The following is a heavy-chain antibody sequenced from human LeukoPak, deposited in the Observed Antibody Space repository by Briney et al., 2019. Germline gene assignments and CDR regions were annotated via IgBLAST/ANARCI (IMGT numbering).Heavy chain of an antibody. CDR2: ISSRGDST. Sequence: PGGSLRLSCAASGFIFSNYAMSWVRQVPGRGLEWVSTISSRGDSTCVADSVKGRFTISRDNSKNSLYLQMNTVRAEDTAVYYCVKGPRPDITVAHTVENWGQGTLVTVSS. V-gene: IGHV3-23*01. CDR1: GFIFSNYA. D-gene: IGHD6-19*01. CDR3: VKGPRPDITVAHTVEN. J-gene: IGHJ4*02.